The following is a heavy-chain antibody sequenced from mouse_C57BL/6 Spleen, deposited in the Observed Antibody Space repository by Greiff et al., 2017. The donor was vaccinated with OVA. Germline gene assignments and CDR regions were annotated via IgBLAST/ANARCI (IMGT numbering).Heavy chain of an antibody. CDR2: IDPSDSYT. Sequence: QVQLQQPGAELVRPGTSVKLSCKASGYTFTSYWMHWVKQRPGQGLEWIGVIDPSDSYTNYNQKFKGKATLTVDTSSSTAYMQLSSLTSEDSAVYYCARRVLLDYYYFDYWGQGTTLTVSS. J-gene: IGHJ2*01. CDR3: ARRVLLDYYYFDY. CDR1: GYTFTSYW. V-gene: IGHV1-59*01. D-gene: IGHD2-4*01.